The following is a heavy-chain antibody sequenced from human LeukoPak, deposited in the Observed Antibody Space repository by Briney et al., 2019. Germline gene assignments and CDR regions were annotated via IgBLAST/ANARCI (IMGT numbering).Heavy chain of an antibody. J-gene: IGHJ5*02. CDR2: NKHIGST. V-gene: IGHV4-34*01. D-gene: IGHD3-3*01. CDR3: AGRRITIFGEVIRSRRHWFDP. Sequence: SETLSLTCAVYGGSFSGYYWSWIRQRPGKGLEWIGENKHIGSTNYNPSLKSRVTISVDTSKTQFSLKLSSVTAADTDVYYCAGRRITIFGEVIRSRRHWFDPWGQGTLVTVSS. CDR1: GGSFSGYY.